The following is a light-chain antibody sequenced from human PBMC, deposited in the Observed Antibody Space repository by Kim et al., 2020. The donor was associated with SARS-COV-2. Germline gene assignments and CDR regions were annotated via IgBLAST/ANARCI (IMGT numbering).Light chain of an antibody. J-gene: IGKJ1*01. CDR3: QQYNNWPRT. V-gene: IGKV3-15*01. CDR1: QSVSSN. Sequence: EIVMTQSPATLSVSPGERATLSCRASQSVSSNLVWYQQKPGQAPRLLIYGASTRATGIPARFSGSGSGTEFTLTISSLQSEDFAVYYCQQYNNWPRTFGQVTKVVIK. CDR2: GAS.